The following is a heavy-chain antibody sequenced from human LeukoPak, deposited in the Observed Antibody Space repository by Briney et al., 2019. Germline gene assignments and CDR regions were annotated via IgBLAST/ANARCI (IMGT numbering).Heavy chain of an antibody. CDR1: GGSFSGYY. CDR2: INHSGST. Sequence: SETLSLTCAVYGGSFSGYYWSWIRQPPGKGLEWIGEINHSGSTNYNPSLKSRVTISVDTSKNQFSLKLSSVTAADTAVYYCARGLYYDFWSGYYTGIPPDYWGQGTLVTVSS. D-gene: IGHD3-3*01. V-gene: IGHV4-34*01. CDR3: ARGLYYDFWSGYYTGIPPDY. J-gene: IGHJ4*02.